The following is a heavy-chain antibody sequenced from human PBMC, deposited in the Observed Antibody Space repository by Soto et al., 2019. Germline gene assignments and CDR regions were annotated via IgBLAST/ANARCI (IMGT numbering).Heavy chain of an antibody. CDR1: GGSISSSSYY. Sequence: QLQLQESGPGLVKPSETLSLTCTVSGGSISSSSYYWVWIRQPPGKGLEWIESIYYSGSTYYNPSIQSSVTITLGTSKNQFPLKRTSVTAADTAVYYWASLDSYGYPNWFDPWGQGTLVTVSS. CDR3: ASLDSYGYPNWFDP. CDR2: IYYSGST. J-gene: IGHJ5*02. D-gene: IGHD5-18*01. V-gene: IGHV4-39*01.